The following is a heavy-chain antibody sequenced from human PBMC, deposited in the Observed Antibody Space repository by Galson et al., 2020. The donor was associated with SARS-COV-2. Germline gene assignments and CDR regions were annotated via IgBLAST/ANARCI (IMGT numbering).Heavy chain of an antibody. J-gene: IGHJ3*02. CDR2: ISYDGSNK. D-gene: IGHD6-13*01. V-gene: IGHV3-30*01. CDR1: GFTFSSYA. Sequence: GGSLRLSCAASGFTFSSYAMHWVRQAPGKGLEWVAVISYDGSNKYYADSVKGRFTISRDNSKNTLYLQMNSLRAEDTAVYYCARDNMAYSSSWFGAFDIWGQGTMVTVSS. CDR3: ARDNMAYSSSWFGAFDI.